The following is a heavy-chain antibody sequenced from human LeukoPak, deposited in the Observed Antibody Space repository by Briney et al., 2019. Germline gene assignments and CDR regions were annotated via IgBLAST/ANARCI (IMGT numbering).Heavy chain of an antibody. V-gene: IGHV3-53*01. CDR2: IYSGGGT. CDR1: GFAVSSNY. CDR3: ARGGYYYDSSGYYHDAFDI. J-gene: IGHJ3*02. D-gene: IGHD3-22*01. Sequence: PGGSLRLSCAASGFAVSSNYMHWVRQAPGKGLKWVAIIYSGGGTYYANSVRGRFTISRDNSKNTLYLQMNRLRDEETAVYYCARGGYYYDSSGYYHDAFDIWGQGTMVTVSS.